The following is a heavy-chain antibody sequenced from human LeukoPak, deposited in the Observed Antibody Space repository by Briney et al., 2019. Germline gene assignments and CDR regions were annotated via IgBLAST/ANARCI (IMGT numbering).Heavy chain of an antibody. D-gene: IGHD1-1*01. CDR2: IYYSGST. CDR3: ARRSQLGGGAYYFDY. Sequence: PSETLSLTCTVSGGSISSSSYYWGWIRQPPGKGLEWIGSIYYSGSTYYSPSLKSRVTISVDTSKNQFSLKLSSVTAADTAVYYCARRSQLGGGAYYFDYWGQGTLVTVSS. CDR1: GGSISSSSYY. V-gene: IGHV4-39*01. J-gene: IGHJ4*02.